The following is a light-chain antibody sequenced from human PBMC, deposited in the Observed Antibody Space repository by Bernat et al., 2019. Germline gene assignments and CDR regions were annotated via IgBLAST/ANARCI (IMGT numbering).Light chain of an antibody. Sequence: QSVLTQPPSVSGAPGQRVTISCTGSSSNIGAGYDVHWYQQLPGTAPKLLIYGNSNRPSGVPDRFSGSKSGTSASLSITGLQAEDEADYYGQSYDSGRSGPCVFGGGTKVTVL. CDR2: GNS. CDR3: QSYDSGRSGPCV. J-gene: IGLJ3*02. CDR1: SSNIGAGYD. V-gene: IGLV1-40*01.